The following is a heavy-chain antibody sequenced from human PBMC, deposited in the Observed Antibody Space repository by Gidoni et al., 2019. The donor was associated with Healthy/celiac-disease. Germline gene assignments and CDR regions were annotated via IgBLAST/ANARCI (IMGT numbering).Heavy chain of an antibody. D-gene: IGHD3-22*01. V-gene: IGHV3-30-3*01. J-gene: IGHJ4*02. Sequence: QVQLVESGGGVVQPGRSLRLSCAASGFTFSSYAMHWVRQAPGKGLEWVAVISYDGSNKYYADSVKGRFTISRDNSKNTLYLQMNSLRAEDTAVYYCARESLSHYYDSSGYFDYWGQGTLVTVSS. CDR1: GFTFSSYA. CDR2: ISYDGSNK. CDR3: ARESLSHYYDSSGYFDY.